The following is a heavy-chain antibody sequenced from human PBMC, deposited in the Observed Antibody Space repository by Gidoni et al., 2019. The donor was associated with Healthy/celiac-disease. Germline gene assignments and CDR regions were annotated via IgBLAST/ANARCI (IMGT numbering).Heavy chain of an antibody. Sequence: EVQLLESGGGLVQPGGSLRLSCAASGCTFSSYAMSWFRQAPGKGLEWVSAISGSCGSTYSADSVKGRFTISSDNSKNTLYLQMNSLRAEDTAVYYCAKVGYSSAEGAFDIWGQGTMVTVSS. CDR2: ISGSCGST. CDR3: AKVGYSSAEGAFDI. J-gene: IGHJ3*02. V-gene: IGHV3-23*01. D-gene: IGHD6-25*01. CDR1: GCTFSSYA.